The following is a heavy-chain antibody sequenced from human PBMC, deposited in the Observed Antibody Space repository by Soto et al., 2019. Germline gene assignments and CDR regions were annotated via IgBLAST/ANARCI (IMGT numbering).Heavy chain of an antibody. J-gene: IGHJ4*02. V-gene: IGHV3-30*18. CDR1: GFTFSSYG. D-gene: IGHD6-6*01. Sequence: QVQLVESGGGVVQPGRSLRLSCAASGFTFSSYGMHWVRQAPGKGLEWVAVISYDGSNKYYADSVKGRFTISRDNSKNTLELQMNSLRAEDTAVYYCAKPEYSSSSPLDYWGQGTLVTVSS. CDR3: AKPEYSSSSPLDY. CDR2: ISYDGSNK.